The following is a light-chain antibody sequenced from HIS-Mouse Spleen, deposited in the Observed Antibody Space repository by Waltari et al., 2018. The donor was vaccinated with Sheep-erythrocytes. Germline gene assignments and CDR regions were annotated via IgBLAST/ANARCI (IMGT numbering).Light chain of an antibody. J-gene: IGKJ4*01. CDR1: QGISSY. V-gene: IGKV1-8*01. Sequence: AIRMTQSPSSFSASTGDRVTITCRASQGISSYLAWYQQKPGKAPKLLIYAASTLQSGVPSRFNGSGSGTDFTLTNSCLQSEDFATYYCQQYYSYPPLTFGGGAKVEIK. CDR3: QQYYSYPPLT. CDR2: AAS.